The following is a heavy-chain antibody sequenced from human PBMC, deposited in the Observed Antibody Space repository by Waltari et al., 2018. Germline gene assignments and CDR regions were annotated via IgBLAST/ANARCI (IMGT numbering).Heavy chain of an antibody. Sequence: QVQLVQSGAEVKKPGASVKVSCKASGYTFTSYDINWVRQATGQGLEWMGWMNPNSGNTGYAQKFQGRVTMTRNTSISTAYMELSSLRSEDTAVYYCARDPAGSGYYDSSGYYPPPWGQGTMVTVSS. V-gene: IGHV1-8*01. CDR3: ARDPAGSGYYDSSGYYPPP. CDR2: MNPNSGNT. CDR1: GYTFTSYD. D-gene: IGHD3-22*01. J-gene: IGHJ3*01.